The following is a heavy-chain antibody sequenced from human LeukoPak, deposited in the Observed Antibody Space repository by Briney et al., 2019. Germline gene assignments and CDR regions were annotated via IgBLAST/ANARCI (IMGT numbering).Heavy chain of an antibody. CDR1: GYTFTSYG. V-gene: IGHV1-18*01. J-gene: IGHJ2*01. CDR3: ARDQYCSGGSCYSRYFDP. CDR2: ISAYNGNT. D-gene: IGHD2-15*01. Sequence: ASVKVSCKASGYTFTSYGMSWVRQAPGQGLEWMGWISAYNGNTNYAQKLQGRVTMTTDTSTSTAYMELRSLRSDDTAVYYCARDQYCSGGSCYSRYFDPWGRGTLVTVSS.